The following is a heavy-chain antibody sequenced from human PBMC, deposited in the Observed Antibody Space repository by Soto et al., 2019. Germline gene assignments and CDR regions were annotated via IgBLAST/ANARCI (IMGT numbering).Heavy chain of an antibody. CDR1: GFIFSDYY. Sequence: QVQLVESGGGLVKPGGSLRLSCAASGFIFSDYYMTWIRQAPGKGREWLSCSSNRDRSTYYADSVKDRFVVSKDNAKNLVYLQMNRLRAEDTAVYFCARAWKIEKFGVISMSKGVDVWGQGTTVTVSS. CDR2: SSNRDRST. V-gene: IGHV3-11*01. D-gene: IGHD3-3*01. CDR3: ARAWKIEKFGVISMSKGVDV. J-gene: IGHJ6*02.